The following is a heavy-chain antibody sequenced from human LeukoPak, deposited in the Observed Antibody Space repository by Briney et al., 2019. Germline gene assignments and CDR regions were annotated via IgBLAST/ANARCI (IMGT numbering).Heavy chain of an antibody. J-gene: IGHJ4*02. CDR3: AGSDCSSTSCYLY. CDR2: IKQDGSEK. V-gene: IGHV3-7*01. CDR1: GFTFSSYW. Sequence: GGSLRLSCAASGFTFSSYWMSWVRQAPGKGLEWVANIKQDGSEKYYVDSVKGRFTISRDNAKNSLYLQMNSLRAEDTAVYYCAGSDCSSTSCYLYWGQGTLVTVSS. D-gene: IGHD2-2*01.